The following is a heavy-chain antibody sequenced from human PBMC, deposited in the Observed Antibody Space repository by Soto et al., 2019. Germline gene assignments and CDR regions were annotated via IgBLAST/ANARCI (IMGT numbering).Heavy chain of an antibody. D-gene: IGHD2-21*02. J-gene: IGHJ6*02. CDR3: ARDLWGYCGTDCYPLDV. CDR2: FYYSGST. CDR1: GVSISSSSYS. V-gene: IGHV4-39*07. Sequence: PSETLSLTCTVAGVSISSSSYSLSWIRPPPGKGPEWIGTFYYSGSTIYNPSLKSRVTISVDTSKNQFSLKLNSVTAADTAVYYCARDLWGYCGTDCYPLDVWGQGTTVTISS.